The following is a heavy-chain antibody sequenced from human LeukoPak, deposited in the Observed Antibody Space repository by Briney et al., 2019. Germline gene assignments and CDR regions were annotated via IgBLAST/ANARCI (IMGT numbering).Heavy chain of an antibody. CDR2: IYYSGST. Sequence: SETLSLTCTVSGGSISSSSYYWGWIRQPPGKGLEWIGSIYYSGSTYYNPSPKSRVTISVDTSKNQFSLKLSSVTAADTAVYYCARLTGYYYYMDVWGKGTTVTISS. D-gene: IGHD1-14*01. CDR3: ARLTGYYYYMDV. J-gene: IGHJ6*03. CDR1: GGSISSSSYY. V-gene: IGHV4-39*01.